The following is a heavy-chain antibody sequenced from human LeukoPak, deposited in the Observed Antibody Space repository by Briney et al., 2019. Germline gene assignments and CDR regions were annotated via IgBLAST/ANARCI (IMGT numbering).Heavy chain of an antibody. D-gene: IGHD3-22*01. CDR2: ISSSSRYI. CDR3: ARGGGRYESSGYYLDY. CDR1: GFTFSTYS. J-gene: IGHJ4*02. Sequence: GGSLRLSCAASGFTFSTYSMNWVRQAPGTGLEWVSSISSSSRYIYYADSVKGRFTISRDNAKNSLYLQMNSLRAEDTAVYYCARGGGRYESSGYYLDYWGQGTLVTVSS. V-gene: IGHV3-21*01.